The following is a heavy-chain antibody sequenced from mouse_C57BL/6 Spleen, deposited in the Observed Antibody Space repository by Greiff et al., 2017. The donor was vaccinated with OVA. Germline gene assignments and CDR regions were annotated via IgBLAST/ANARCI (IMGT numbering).Heavy chain of an antibody. J-gene: IGHJ1*03. CDR1: GFTFSSYG. CDR2: ISSGGSYT. Sequence: EVKLMESGGDLVKPGGSLKLSCAASGFTFSSYGMSWVRQTPDKRLEWVATISSGGSYTYYPDSVKGRFTISRDNAKNTLYPQMSSLKSEDTAMYYCARQNYYGSSTEYFDVWGTGTTVTVSS. D-gene: IGHD1-1*01. CDR3: ARQNYYGSSTEYFDV. V-gene: IGHV5-6*01.